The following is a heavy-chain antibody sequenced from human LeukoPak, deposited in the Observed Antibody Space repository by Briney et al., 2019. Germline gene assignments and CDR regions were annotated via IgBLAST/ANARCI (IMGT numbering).Heavy chain of an antibody. CDR2: IYYSGST. CDR1: GGSISSYY. V-gene: IGHV4-59*01. Sequence: SSETLSLTCTVSGGSISSYYWSWIRQPPGEGLEWIGYIYYSGSTNYNPSLKSRVTISVDTSKNQFSLKLSSVTAADTAVYYCARGVRSCSGGSCYGPRFDPWGQGTLVTVSS. D-gene: IGHD2-15*01. J-gene: IGHJ5*02. CDR3: ARGVRSCSGGSCYGPRFDP.